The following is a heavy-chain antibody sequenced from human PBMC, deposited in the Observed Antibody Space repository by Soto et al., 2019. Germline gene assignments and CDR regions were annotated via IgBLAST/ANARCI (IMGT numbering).Heavy chain of an antibody. CDR3: ARLYTGTHFDY. D-gene: IGHD1-26*01. Sequence: SETLSLTCTVSGDSISSYYWNWIRQPPGKGLEWIGYVYFSESTNYNPSLKSRVTISIDTSKNQFSLGLSSVTAAGTAVYYCARLYTGTHFDYWGQGALVTVSS. V-gene: IGHV4-59*08. CDR2: VYFSEST. CDR1: GDSISSYY. J-gene: IGHJ4*02.